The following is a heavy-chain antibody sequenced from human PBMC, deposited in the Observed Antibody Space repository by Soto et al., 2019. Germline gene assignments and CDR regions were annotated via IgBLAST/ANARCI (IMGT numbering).Heavy chain of an antibody. CDR3: TANLGY. CDR2: IKRKTDGGTA. Sequence: EVQLVESGGGLLKPGGSLRLSCAASGFTFSNAWMTWVRQAPGKGLEWVGYIKRKTDGGTADYAAPVKGRFTISRDDSKNTLYLQMNSLTTEDTAVYYCTANLGYWGQGTLVTVSS. J-gene: IGHJ4*02. CDR1: GFTFSNAW. V-gene: IGHV3-15*01.